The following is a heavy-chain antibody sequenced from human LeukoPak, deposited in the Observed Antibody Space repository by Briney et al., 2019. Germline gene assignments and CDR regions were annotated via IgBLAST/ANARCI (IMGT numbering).Heavy chain of an antibody. CDR3: ARDLLGYYDSSGYNDAFDI. Sequence: ASVKVSCKASGYTFTGYYIHWVRQAPGQGLEWMGWINPNSGGTNYAQKFQGRVTMTRDTSVSTAYMELSRLRSDDTAVYYCARDLLGYYDSSGYNDAFDIWGQGTMVTVSS. J-gene: IGHJ3*02. V-gene: IGHV1-2*02. CDR1: GYTFTGYY. D-gene: IGHD3-22*01. CDR2: INPNSGGT.